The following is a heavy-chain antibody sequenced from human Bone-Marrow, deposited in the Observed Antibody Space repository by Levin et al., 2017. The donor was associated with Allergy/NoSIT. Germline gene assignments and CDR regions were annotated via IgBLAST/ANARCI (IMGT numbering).Heavy chain of an antibody. CDR3: ARWHGLGSGSYRKRTHYYMDG. CDR1: GGSFSGYY. CDR2: INHSGST. V-gene: IGHV4-34*01. Sequence: KTSETLSLTCAVYGGSFSGYYWSWIRQPPGKGLEWIGEINHSGSTNYNPSLKSRVTISVDTSKNQFSLKLSSVTAADTAVYYCARWHGLGSGSYRKRTHYYMDGWGKGTTVTVSS. J-gene: IGHJ6*03. D-gene: IGHD3-10*01.